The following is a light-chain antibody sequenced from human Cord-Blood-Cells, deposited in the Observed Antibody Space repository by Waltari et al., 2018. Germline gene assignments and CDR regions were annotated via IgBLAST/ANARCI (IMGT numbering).Light chain of an antibody. Sequence: QSALTKHASVSGSPGQSITISSTGTSSAVGSYTLVSWYQQHPGKAPKLMIYEGSKRPSGVSNRCSGSKSGNTASLTISGLQAEDEADYYCCSYAGSSTFVFGTGTKVTVL. CDR3: CSYAGSSTFV. CDR1: SSAVGSYTL. CDR2: EGS. J-gene: IGLJ1*01. V-gene: IGLV2-23*01.